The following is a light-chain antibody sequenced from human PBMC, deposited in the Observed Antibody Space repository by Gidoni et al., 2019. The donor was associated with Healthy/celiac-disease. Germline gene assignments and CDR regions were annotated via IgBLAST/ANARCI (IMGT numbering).Light chain of an antibody. Sequence: QSALTQPASVSGSPGQSITISCTGTSSDVGGYNYVSWYQQHPGKAPNLMIYEVSNRPTGVPDRFSGSKSGNTASLTISGLQAEDEADYYCSSYTSSSVWVFGGGTKLTVL. V-gene: IGLV2-14*01. CDR1: SSDVGGYNY. J-gene: IGLJ3*02. CDR3: SSYTSSSVWV. CDR2: EVS.